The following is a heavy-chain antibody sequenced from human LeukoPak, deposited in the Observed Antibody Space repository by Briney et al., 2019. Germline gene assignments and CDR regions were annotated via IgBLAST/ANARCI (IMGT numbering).Heavy chain of an antibody. J-gene: IGHJ4*02. V-gene: IGHV4-59*01. CDR2: IYYSGST. D-gene: IGHD3-9*01. Sequence: SETLSLTCTVSGGSISSYYWSWIRQPPGKGLEWIGYIYYSGSTNYNPSLKSRVTISVDTSKNQFSLKLSSVTAADTAVYYCARLDYDILTGYHFDYWGQGTLVTVSS. CDR3: ARLDYDILTGYHFDY. CDR1: GGSISSYY.